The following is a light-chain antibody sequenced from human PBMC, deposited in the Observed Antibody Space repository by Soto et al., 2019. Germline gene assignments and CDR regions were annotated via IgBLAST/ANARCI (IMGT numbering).Light chain of an antibody. CDR3: SSYTSSSTYV. CDR1: SSNIASNT. V-gene: IGLV1-44*01. Sequence: QSVLTQPPSASGTPGQRVTISCSGSSSNIASNTVNWYQQLPGTAPKLLIYNNNHRPSGVLDRFSGSKSGTSASLAISGLQAEDEADYYCSSYTSSSTYVFGTGTKLTVL. J-gene: IGLJ1*01. CDR2: NNN.